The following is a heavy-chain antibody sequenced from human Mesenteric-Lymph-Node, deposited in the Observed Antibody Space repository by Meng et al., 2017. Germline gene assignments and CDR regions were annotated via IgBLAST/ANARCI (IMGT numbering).Heavy chain of an antibody. CDR2: FFHSGIT. D-gene: IGHD2-15*01. J-gene: IGHJ4*02. V-gene: IGHV4-4*02. Sequence: QLQESGPGMEQPSGTPSLTCAVSGGSISWGTWWSWVRQPPGKGLQWIGEFFHSGITNYNPSLKSRATISVDTSKNHFSLELSSVTAADTAVYYCTKNGAYSLEYWGQGALVTVSS. CDR1: GGSISWGTW. CDR3: TKNGAYSLEY.